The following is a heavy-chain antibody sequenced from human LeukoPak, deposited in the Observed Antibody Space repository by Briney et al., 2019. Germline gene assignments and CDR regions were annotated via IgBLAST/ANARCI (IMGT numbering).Heavy chain of an antibody. V-gene: IGHV1-46*01. D-gene: IGHD2-2*01. Sequence: AASVKVSCKASGYRFTSYDMHWVRQAPGQGLEWMGIINPSGGSTSYAQRFQGRVAMTRDTSTTTVYMEVNSLTPEDTAVFFCARDGPTAAPFDYWGQGTLVTVSS. CDR1: GYRFTSYD. CDR2: INPSGGST. CDR3: ARDGPTAAPFDY. J-gene: IGHJ4*02.